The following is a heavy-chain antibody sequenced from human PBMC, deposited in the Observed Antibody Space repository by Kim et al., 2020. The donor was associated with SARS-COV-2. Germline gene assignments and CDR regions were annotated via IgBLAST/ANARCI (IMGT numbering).Heavy chain of an antibody. CDR2: IYTSGTT. V-gene: IGHV3-66*01. CDR1: SFTVSSNH. J-gene: IGHJ4*02. CDR3: ARGGRGTYFFDC. Sequence: GGSLRLSCSSSSFTVSSNHMAWVRLAPGKGLEWVSFIYTSGTTHYADSVKERFTISRDNSKNTVFLQMSGLRAEDTAIYYCARGGRGTYFFDCWGQGTLVTVS. D-gene: IGHD2-15*01.